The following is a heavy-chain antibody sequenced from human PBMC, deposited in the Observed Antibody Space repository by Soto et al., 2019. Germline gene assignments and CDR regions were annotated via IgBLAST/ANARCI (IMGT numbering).Heavy chain of an antibody. Sequence: GGSLRLSCAASGFTFSSYAMSWVRQAPGKGLEWVSAISGSGGSTYYADSVKGRFTVSRDNAKNSLYLQMNGLRVEDTAVYFCARGHYGMEDWGQGTTVTVSS. CDR2: ISGSGGST. CDR1: GFTFSSYA. V-gene: IGHV3-23*01. CDR3: ARGHYGMED. J-gene: IGHJ6*02.